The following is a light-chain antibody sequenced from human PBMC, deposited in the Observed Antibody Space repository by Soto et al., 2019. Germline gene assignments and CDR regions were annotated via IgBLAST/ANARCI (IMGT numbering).Light chain of an antibody. V-gene: IGKV1-39*01. Sequence: DIQMTQSPSSLSASVGDRVTITCRASQRISTYLNWYQQKPGKAPKLLIYAASNLQSGVPSRFGGSGSGTEFTLTISSLQPEDFATYYCQQYDTYWTFGQGTKVDIK. CDR2: AAS. CDR3: QQYDTYWT. J-gene: IGKJ1*01. CDR1: QRISTY.